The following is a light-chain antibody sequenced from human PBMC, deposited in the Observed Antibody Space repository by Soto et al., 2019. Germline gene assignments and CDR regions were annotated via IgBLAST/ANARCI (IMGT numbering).Light chain of an antibody. J-gene: IGKJ5*01. V-gene: IGKV1-9*01. CDR2: AAS. CDR1: QGISSY. Sequence: DIQLTQSPSFLSACVGDRVTITCRASQGISSYLAWYQQKPGKAPKLLIYAASTLQSGVPSRFSGSGSGTEFTLTISSLQPEDFATYYCQQLNSYPPSITFGQGTRLEIK. CDR3: QQLNSYPPSIT.